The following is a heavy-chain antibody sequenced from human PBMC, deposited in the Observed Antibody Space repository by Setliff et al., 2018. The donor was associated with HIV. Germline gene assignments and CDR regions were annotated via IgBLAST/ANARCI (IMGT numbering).Heavy chain of an antibody. J-gene: IGHJ4*02. CDR3: ARTYSSNWYIDY. CDR2: IYYTWST. CDR1: GGSVGSASYY. D-gene: IGHD6-13*01. Sequence: SETLSLTCTVSGGSVGSASYYWSWVRQPPGKGLEWIGYIYYTWSTKYNPSLKSRVTMSIDTSKNQFSLKLSSVTAADSGVYYCARTYSSNWYIDYWGQGTLVTVSS. V-gene: IGHV4-61*01.